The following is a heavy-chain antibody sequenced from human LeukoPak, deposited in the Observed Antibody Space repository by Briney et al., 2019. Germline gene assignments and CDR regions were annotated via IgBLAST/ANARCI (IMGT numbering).Heavy chain of an antibody. J-gene: IGHJ2*01. CDR3: ARDGGPYGPDWYFDL. V-gene: IGHV3-48*03. Sequence: PGGSLRLSCAASGFTFSSYEMNWVRQAPGKGLEWVSYISSSGSTIYYADSVKGRFTISRDNAKNSLYLQMNSLRAEDTAVYYCARDGGPYGPDWYFDLWGRGTLVTVSS. D-gene: IGHD3-16*01. CDR2: ISSSGSTI. CDR1: GFTFSSYE.